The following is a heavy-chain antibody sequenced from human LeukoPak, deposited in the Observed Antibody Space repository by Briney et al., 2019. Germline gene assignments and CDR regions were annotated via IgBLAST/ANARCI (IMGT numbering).Heavy chain of an antibody. Sequence: ASVKVSCKASGYTFTGYYMHWVRQAPGQGLEWMGWINPNSGGTNYAQKFQGRVTMTRDTSISTAYMELSSLRSEDTAVYYCAREYCGGDCFYNWFDPWGQGTLVTVSS. J-gene: IGHJ5*02. CDR1: GYTFTGYY. CDR3: AREYCGGDCFYNWFDP. CDR2: INPNSGGT. V-gene: IGHV1-2*02. D-gene: IGHD2-21*02.